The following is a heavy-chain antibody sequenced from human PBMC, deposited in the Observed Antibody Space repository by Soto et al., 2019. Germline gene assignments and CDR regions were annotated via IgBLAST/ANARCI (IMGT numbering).Heavy chain of an antibody. CDR1: GYTFTSYG. CDR3: ARMGGIVGAVNWFDP. V-gene: IGHV1-18*01. D-gene: IGHD1-26*01. Sequence: QVPLVQSGAEVKKPGASVKVSCKSSGYTFTSYGIIWVRQAPGQGLEWVGWINPYNGNTNYAQKLQGRVTMTTDTSTSTAYMELWSLRSDDTALYYCARMGGIVGAVNWFDPWGQGTLVTVSS. J-gene: IGHJ5*02. CDR2: INPYNGNT.